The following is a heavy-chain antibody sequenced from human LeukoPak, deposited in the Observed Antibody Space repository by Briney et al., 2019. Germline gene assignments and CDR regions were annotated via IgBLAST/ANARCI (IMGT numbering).Heavy chain of an antibody. D-gene: IGHD1-26*01. J-gene: IGHJ4*02. CDR1: GFPFSTFG. Sequence: GGSLRLSCAASGFPFSTFGMHWVRQAPGNWLEWLAAIAYDGSVKYYPDSLKGRLTVSRHNSKHTLYLQITSLRTEDTAVYSCSKDLPVVGATSFDYWGLGILVTASS. CDR3: SKDLPVVGATSFDY. CDR2: IAYDGSVK. V-gene: IGHV3-30*18.